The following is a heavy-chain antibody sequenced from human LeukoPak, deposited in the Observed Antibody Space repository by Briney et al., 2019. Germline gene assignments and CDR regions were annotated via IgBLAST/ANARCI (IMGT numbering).Heavy chain of an antibody. Sequence: GGSLRLSCAASGFTFSSYAMSWVRQAPGKGLEWASAISGSGGSTYYADSVKGRFTISRDNSKNTLYLQMNSLRAEDTAVYYCAINIVVVPAAMRGRDYWGQGTLVTVSS. CDR2: ISGSGGST. V-gene: IGHV3-23*01. D-gene: IGHD2-2*01. J-gene: IGHJ4*02. CDR1: GFTFSSYA. CDR3: AINIVVVPAAMRGRDY.